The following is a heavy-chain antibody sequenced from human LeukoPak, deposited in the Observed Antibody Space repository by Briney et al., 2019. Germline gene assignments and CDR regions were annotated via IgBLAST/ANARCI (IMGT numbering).Heavy chain of an antibody. D-gene: IGHD2-21*01. CDR1: GFTLTPYW. Sequence: GGSLRLSCEAAGFTLTPYWMHWVRQAAGKGLVWVARINSDGRDTGYADSVKGRLTISRDNAKNTVYLQMNSLRAEDTAVYYCVRDCCSWDAFDIWGQGTMVTVSS. CDR3: VRDCCSWDAFDI. V-gene: IGHV3-74*01. J-gene: IGHJ3*02. CDR2: INSDGRDT.